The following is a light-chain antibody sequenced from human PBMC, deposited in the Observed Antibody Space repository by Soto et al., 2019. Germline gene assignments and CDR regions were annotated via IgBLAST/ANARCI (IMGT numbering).Light chain of an antibody. CDR2: GAS. CDR1: QTVNSD. CDR3: KHYHGWPIT. V-gene: IGKV3D-15*01. Sequence: EIVLTQSPGTLSLSPGETATLSCRASQTVNSDYLAWFQQRPGQAPRLLMFGASTRATGMQARFSGSGSGTEFTLIIRSLQSEDFAVYYCKHYHGWPITFGQGTRLEIK. J-gene: IGKJ5*01.